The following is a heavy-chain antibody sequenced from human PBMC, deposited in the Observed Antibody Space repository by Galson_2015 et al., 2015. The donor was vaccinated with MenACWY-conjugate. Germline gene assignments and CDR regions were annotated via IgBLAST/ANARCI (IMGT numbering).Heavy chain of an antibody. CDR1: GYTFNTYY. Sequence: SVKVSCKASGYTFNTYYMHWVRQAPGQGLEWVGIINPYGGSTTYAQKFQGRVTMTRDTSTSTVYMELSSLRSEDTAVYCCARGRGSYYYGMDVWGQGTTVTVSS. D-gene: IGHD1-26*01. CDR3: ARGRGSYYYGMDV. V-gene: IGHV1-46*02. J-gene: IGHJ6*02. CDR2: INPYGGST.